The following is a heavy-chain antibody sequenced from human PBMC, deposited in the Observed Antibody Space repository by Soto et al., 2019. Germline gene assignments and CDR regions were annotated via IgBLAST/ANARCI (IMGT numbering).Heavy chain of an antibody. D-gene: IGHD2-15*01. V-gene: IGHV4-30-2*01. CDR3: ARGFSGYCSGGSCSSFDY. CDR2: IYHSGST. Sequence: PSETLSLTCAVSGGSISSGGYSWSWIRQPPGKGQEWIGYIYHSGSTYYNPSLESRVTISLDKSKSQFSLELNSVTGADTAIYYFARGFSGYCSGGSCSSFDYLCQGTLVTVSS. J-gene: IGHJ4*02. CDR1: GGSISSGGYS.